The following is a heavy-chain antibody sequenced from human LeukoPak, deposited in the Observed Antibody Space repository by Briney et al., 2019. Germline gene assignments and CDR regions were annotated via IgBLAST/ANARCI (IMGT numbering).Heavy chain of an antibody. CDR2: IYPGASGDSAT. CDR1: GYSFTAYW. D-gene: IGHD5-12*01. V-gene: IGHV5-51*01. CDR3: ARHIVAPKNYDS. Sequence: GESRKISCKASGYSFTAYWIGWVRQMPGKGLEWMGIIYPGASGDSATRYNQSFQGQVTMSTDTSISTAYLQWSSLKASDTAMYYCARHIVAPKNYDSWGQGTLVTVSS. J-gene: IGHJ4*02.